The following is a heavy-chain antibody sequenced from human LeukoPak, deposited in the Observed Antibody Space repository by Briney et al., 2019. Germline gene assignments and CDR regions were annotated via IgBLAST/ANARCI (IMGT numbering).Heavy chain of an antibody. CDR2: ISSSGRTI. D-gene: IGHD2-15*01. CDR1: GFTFSDYY. CDR3: ARFPDIVVVVAAREAFDI. V-gene: IGHV3-11*04. Sequence: GGSLRLSCAASGFTFSDYYMSWIRQAPGKGLEWVSYISSSGRTIYYADSVKGRFTISRDNSKNTLYLQMNSLRAEDTAVYYCARFPDIVVVVAAREAFDIWGQGTMVTVSS. J-gene: IGHJ3*02.